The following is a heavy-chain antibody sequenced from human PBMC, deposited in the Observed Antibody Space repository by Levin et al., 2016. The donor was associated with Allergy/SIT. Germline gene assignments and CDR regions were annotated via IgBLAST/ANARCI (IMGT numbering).Heavy chain of an antibody. J-gene: IGHJ4*02. CDR3: ARANVVITWGGVVDDIKYFFEY. V-gene: IGHV1-69*13. D-gene: IGHD3-16*01. CDR1: GGSVRSHG. CDR2: IDPLLGTA. Sequence: SVKVSCKASGGSVRSHGISWVRQAPGQGLEWMGGIDPLLGTAYYGQTFQDRVTFTADESTSTASMDLTSLKSEDTAVYYCARANVVITWGGVVDDIKYFFEYWGQGTLVTVSS.